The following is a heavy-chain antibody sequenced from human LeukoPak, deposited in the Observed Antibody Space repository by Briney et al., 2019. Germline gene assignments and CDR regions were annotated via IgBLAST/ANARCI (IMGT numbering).Heavy chain of an antibody. J-gene: IGHJ4*02. D-gene: IGHD6-19*01. CDR2: VYHSGST. Sequence: SGTLSLTCAVSGGSISSSNWWSWVRQPPGKGLEWIGEVYHSGSTNYNPSLKSRVTISVDKSKNQFSLKLSSVTAADTAVYYCARDLLTVAGTSEDYWGQGTTVTVSS. CDR1: GGSISSSNW. CDR3: ARDLLTVAGTSEDY. V-gene: IGHV4-4*02.